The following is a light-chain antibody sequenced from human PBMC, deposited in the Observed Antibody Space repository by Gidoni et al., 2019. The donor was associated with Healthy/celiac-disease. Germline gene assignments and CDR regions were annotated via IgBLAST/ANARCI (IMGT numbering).Light chain of an antibody. Sequence: QSALTPPRSVSGSPGPSVTISCTGPSSDVGGYNYVSWYQQPPGKAPKLMIYAVSKRPSGVPDRFSGSKSGNTASLTISGLQAEDEADYYCCSYAGSYTLGVFGGGTKLTVL. J-gene: IGLJ2*01. CDR2: AVS. CDR1: SSDVGGYNY. V-gene: IGLV2-11*01. CDR3: CSYAGSYTLGV.